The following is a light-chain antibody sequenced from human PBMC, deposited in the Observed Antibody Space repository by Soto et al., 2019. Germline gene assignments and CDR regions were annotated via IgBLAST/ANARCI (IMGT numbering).Light chain of an antibody. V-gene: IGKV1-5*03. CDR1: QSISDW. J-gene: IGKJ1*01. Sequence: DIQMTQSPSTLSASIGDRVNITCRASQSISDWLAWYQQKPGKAPKLLIYRASNLESGVPSRFSGSGSGTEFTLTISSLQPDDFATYYCQQYNGYSRAFGQGTKVEIK. CDR3: QQYNGYSRA. CDR2: RAS.